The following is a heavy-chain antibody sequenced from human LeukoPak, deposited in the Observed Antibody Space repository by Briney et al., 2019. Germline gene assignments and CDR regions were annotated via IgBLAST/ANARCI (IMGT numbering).Heavy chain of an antibody. J-gene: IGHJ4*02. CDR2: FDPEDGET. CDR3: ATDRGLLNMVRGVIVLYY. D-gene: IGHD3-10*01. Sequence: ASVNVSCTVSGYTLTELSMHWVRQAPGKGLEWMGGFDPEDGETIYAQKFQGRVTMTEDTSTDTAYMELSSLRSEDTAVYYCATDRGLLNMVRGVIVLYYWGQGTLVTVSS. CDR1: GYTLTELS. V-gene: IGHV1-24*01.